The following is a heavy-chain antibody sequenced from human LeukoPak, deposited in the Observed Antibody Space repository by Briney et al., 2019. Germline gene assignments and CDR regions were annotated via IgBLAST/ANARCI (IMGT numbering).Heavy chain of an antibody. D-gene: IGHD5-18*01. CDR3: ARRGYSYGLRGYYYYYMDV. J-gene: IGHJ6*03. CDR2: INPNSGNT. V-gene: IGHV1-8*02. Sequence: RASVKVSCKASGYTFTGYYMHWVRQAPGQGLEWMGWINPNSGNTGYAQKFQGRVTMTRNTSISTAYMELSSLRSEDTAVYYCARRGYSYGLRGYYYYYMDVWGKGTTVTISS. CDR1: GYTFTGYY.